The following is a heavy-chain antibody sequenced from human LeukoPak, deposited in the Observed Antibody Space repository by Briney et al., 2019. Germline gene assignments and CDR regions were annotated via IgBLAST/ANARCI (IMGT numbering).Heavy chain of an antibody. Sequence: PGGSLRLSCAASGFTFSSYAMSWVRQAPGKGLEWVSAISGSDDSTYYADSVKGRFTISRDNSKNTLYLQMNSLRVEDTAIYYCAKGRGYCTGGSCYSDYWGQGTLVTVSS. D-gene: IGHD2-15*01. CDR3: AKGRGYCTGGSCYSDY. CDR2: ISGSDDST. J-gene: IGHJ4*02. CDR1: GFTFSSYA. V-gene: IGHV3-23*01.